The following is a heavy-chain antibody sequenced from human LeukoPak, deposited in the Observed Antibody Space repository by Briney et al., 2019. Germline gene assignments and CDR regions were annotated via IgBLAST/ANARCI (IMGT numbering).Heavy chain of an antibody. CDR2: ISAYNGNT. J-gene: IGHJ4*02. D-gene: IGHD3-22*01. CDR1: GYTLTELS. Sequence: ASVTVSCTVSGYTLTELSMHWVRQAPGQGLEWMGWISAYNGNTNYAQKLQGRVTMTTDTSTSTAYMELRSLRSDDTAVYYCARDTLDYDSSGYSAVLDWGQGTLVTVSS. V-gene: IGHV1-18*01. CDR3: ARDTLDYDSSGYSAVLD.